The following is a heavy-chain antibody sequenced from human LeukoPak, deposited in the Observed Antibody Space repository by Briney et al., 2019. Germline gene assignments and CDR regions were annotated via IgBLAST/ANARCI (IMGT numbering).Heavy chain of an antibody. CDR2: IYSDNT. Sequence: GGSLRLSCAASGFTFSNAWMSWVRQAPGKGLEWVSFIYSDNTHYSDSVKGRFTISRDNTKNTLYLQMNSLRAEDTAVYYCARRAGAYSHPYDYWGQGTLVTVSS. D-gene: IGHD4/OR15-4a*01. CDR3: ARRAGAYSHPYDY. V-gene: IGHV3-53*01. CDR1: GFTFSNAW. J-gene: IGHJ4*02.